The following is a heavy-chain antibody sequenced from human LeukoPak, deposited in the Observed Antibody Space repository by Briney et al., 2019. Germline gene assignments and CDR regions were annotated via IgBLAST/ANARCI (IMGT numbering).Heavy chain of an antibody. CDR1: GFTFDDYA. CDR2: ISWNSGSI. CDR3: AKDIYDSSGYPYYFDY. Sequence: GRSLRLSCAASGFTFDDYAMHWVRQAPGKGPEWVSGISWNSGSIGYADSVKGRFTISRDNAKNSLYLQMNSLRAEDTALYYCAKDIYDSSGYPYYFDYWGQGTLVTVSS. J-gene: IGHJ4*02. V-gene: IGHV3-9*01. D-gene: IGHD3-22*01.